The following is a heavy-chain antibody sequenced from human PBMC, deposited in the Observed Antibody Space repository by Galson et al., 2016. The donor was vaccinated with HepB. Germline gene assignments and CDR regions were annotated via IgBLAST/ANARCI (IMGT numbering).Heavy chain of an antibody. CDR2: INPGYGDT. V-gene: IGHV1-3*01. CDR3: ARGTRDYTDLLDAFDV. Sequence: SVKVSCKASGYTFTAYTLHWVRQAPGQRLEWMGWINPGYGDTKSSQNFQGRVTCTRDTSASTVYMELSSLRSEDTALYYCARGTRDYTDLLDAFDVWGHGTMVTVSS. J-gene: IGHJ3*01. D-gene: IGHD4-11*01. CDR1: GYTFTAYT.